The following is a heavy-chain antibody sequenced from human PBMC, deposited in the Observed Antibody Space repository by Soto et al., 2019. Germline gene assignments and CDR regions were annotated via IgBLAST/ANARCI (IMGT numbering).Heavy chain of an antibody. Sequence: QVQLQESGPGLVKPSQTLSLTCTVSGGSISSGGYYWSWIRQHPGKGLEWIGYIYYSGGTYYNPSPKSRVSSSTDMPKNQFSLRLPSVTAADTAIDYCARVEAGVGYDTNGPRIDYWGQGTLVTVSS. D-gene: IGHD2-8*01. V-gene: IGHV4-31*03. CDR2: IYYSGGT. CDR1: GGSISSGGYY. J-gene: IGHJ4*02. CDR3: ARVEAGVGYDTNGPRIDY.